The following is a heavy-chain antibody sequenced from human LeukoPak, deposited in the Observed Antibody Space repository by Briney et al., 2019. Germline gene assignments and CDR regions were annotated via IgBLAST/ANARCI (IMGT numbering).Heavy chain of an antibody. Sequence: PGGSLRLSCAASGFTFDDYGMSWVRQAPGKGLEWVSGINWNGGSTGYADSVKGRFTISRDNAKNSLYLQMNSLRAEDTALYHCARKGVRDGYSHFDYWGRGTLVTVSS. CDR1: GFTFDDYG. J-gene: IGHJ4*02. CDR2: INWNGGST. D-gene: IGHD4-4*01. CDR3: ARKGVRDGYSHFDY. V-gene: IGHV3-20*01.